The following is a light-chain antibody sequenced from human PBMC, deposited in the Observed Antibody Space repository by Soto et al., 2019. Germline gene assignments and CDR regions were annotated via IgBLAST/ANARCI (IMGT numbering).Light chain of an antibody. V-gene: IGKV1-5*03. CDR1: QSVSSW. CDR2: TAS. J-gene: IGKJ1*01. CDR3: QHYNGYHPWT. Sequence: DIQMTQSPSTLSASVGDRVTITCRASQSVSSWLAWYQQKPGKVPKLLIYTASILESGVPSRFSGSGSGTEFTLTISSLQPDDFATYYCQHYNGYHPWTFGQGTKVEI.